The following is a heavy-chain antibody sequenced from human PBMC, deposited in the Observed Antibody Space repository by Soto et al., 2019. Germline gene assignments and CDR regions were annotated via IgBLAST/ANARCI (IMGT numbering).Heavy chain of an antibody. CDR2: TYYRSKWYN. D-gene: IGHD3-3*01. Sequence: SQTLSLTCAISGDSVSSNSAAGNWIRQSPSRGLEWLGRTYYRSKWYNDYAVSVKSRITINPDTSKNQFSLQLNSVTPEDTAVYYCARDSYYDFWSGFTGGHNAAFDIWGQGTMVTVSS. CDR1: GDSVSSNSAA. V-gene: IGHV6-1*01. CDR3: ARDSYYDFWSGFTGGHNAAFDI. J-gene: IGHJ3*02.